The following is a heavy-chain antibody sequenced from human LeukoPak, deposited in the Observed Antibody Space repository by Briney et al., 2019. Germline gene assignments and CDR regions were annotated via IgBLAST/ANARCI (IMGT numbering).Heavy chain of an antibody. CDR1: GFTVSSNY. V-gene: IGHV3-66*04. D-gene: IGHD1-26*01. Sequence: GGSLRLSCAASGFTVSSNYMSWVRQAPGKGLEWVSVIYSGGSTYYADSVKGRSTISRDNSKNTLYLQMNSLRAEDTAVYYCARRIVGATNWFDPWGQGTLVTVSS. CDR2: IYSGGST. J-gene: IGHJ5*02. CDR3: ARRIVGATNWFDP.